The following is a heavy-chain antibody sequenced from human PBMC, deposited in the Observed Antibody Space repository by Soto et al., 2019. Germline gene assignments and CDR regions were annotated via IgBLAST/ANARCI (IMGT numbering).Heavy chain of an antibody. CDR2: INAGNGNT. CDR3: ARDGRTYYYGSGSYSNLWY. Sequence: QVQLVQSGAEVKKPGASVKVSCKASGYTFTSYAMHWVRQAPGQRLEWMGWINAGNGNTKYSQKFQGRVTITRDTSASTAYMELSSLRSEDTAVYYCARDGRTYYYGSGSYSNLWYWGQGTLVTVSS. CDR1: GYTFTSYA. V-gene: IGHV1-3*01. D-gene: IGHD3-10*01. J-gene: IGHJ4*02.